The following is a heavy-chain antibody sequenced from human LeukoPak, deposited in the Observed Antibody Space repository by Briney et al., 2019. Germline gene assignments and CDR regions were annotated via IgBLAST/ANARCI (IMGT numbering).Heavy chain of an antibody. CDR2: IYYSGST. D-gene: IGHD4-17*01. J-gene: IGHJ4*02. Sequence: SETLSLTCTVSGGSISSGGYYWSWIRQHPGKGLEWIGYIYYSGSTYYNPSLKSRVTISVDTSKNQFSLKLSSVTAADTAVYYCARENSYGDYGYYFDYWGQGTLVTVSS. CDR1: GGSISSGGYY. V-gene: IGHV4-31*03. CDR3: ARENSYGDYGYYFDY.